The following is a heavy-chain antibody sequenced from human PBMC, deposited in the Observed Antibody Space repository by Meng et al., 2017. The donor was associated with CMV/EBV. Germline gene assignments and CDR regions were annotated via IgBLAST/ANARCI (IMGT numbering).Heavy chain of an antibody. V-gene: IGHV1-69*04. CDR2: IIPILGIA. D-gene: IGHD4-11*01. CDR3: ARDKTPQYNWFDP. CDR1: GGTFSSYT. J-gene: IGHJ5*02. Sequence: SSVNVSCKASGGTFSSYTISWVRQAPGQGLEWMGRIIPILGIANYAQKFQGRVTITADKSTSTAYMELGSLRSEDTAVYYCARDKTPQYNWFDPWGQGTLVTVSS.